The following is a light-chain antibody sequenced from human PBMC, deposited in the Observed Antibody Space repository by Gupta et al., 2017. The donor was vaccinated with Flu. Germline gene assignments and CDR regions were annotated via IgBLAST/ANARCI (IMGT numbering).Light chain of an antibody. CDR1: QSINNY. J-gene: IGKJ3*01. CDR2: RAS. V-gene: IGKV1-39*01. Sequence: RVTITCRASQSINNYLNWYQKKPGEAPKLLVYRASSLQSGVPSRFSGSGSGTDFTLTISSLQPEECASYFCQQSYSTPLLTFGPGTKVDIK. CDR3: QQSYSTPLLT.